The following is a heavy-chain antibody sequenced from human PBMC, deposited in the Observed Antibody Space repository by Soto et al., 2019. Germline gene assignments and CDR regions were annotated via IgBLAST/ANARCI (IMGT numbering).Heavy chain of an antibody. D-gene: IGHD3-3*01. V-gene: IGHV3-48*03. Sequence: GGSLRLSCAASGFTFSSYEMNWVRQAPGKGLEWVSYISSSGSTIYYADSVKGRFTISRDNAKNSLYLQMNSLRAEDTAVYYCATEGGYDFWSGYYRMDVWGQGTTVTV. CDR1: GFTFSSYE. CDR2: ISSSGSTI. J-gene: IGHJ6*02. CDR3: ATEGGYDFWSGYYRMDV.